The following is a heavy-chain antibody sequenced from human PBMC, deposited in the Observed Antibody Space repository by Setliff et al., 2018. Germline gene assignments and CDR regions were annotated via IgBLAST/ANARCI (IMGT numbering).Heavy chain of an antibody. CDR1: GYTFTSYG. Sequence: ASVKVSCKASGYTFTSYGISWVRQAPGQGLEWMGWISAYNGNTNYAQKLQGRVTMTTDTSTSTVYMELRSLRSDDTAVYYCARDREGIIVGVPSVWGQGTLVTVSS. CDR2: ISAYNGNT. V-gene: IGHV1-18*01. J-gene: IGHJ4*02. CDR3: ARDREGIIVGVPSV. D-gene: IGHD1-26*01.